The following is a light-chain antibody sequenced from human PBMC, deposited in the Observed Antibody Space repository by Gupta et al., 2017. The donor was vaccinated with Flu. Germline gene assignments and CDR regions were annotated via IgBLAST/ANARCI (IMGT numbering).Light chain of an antibody. V-gene: IGKV2-30*01. Sequence: DVVMTQSPLSLPVTLGQPASISCRSSQSLVYSDGNTYLNRFQQRPGQSPRRLIYKVSNRDSGVPDRISGSGSGTDFTLKVSRVEAEDVGVYYYMQGTHWWTFGQGTKVEIK. J-gene: IGKJ1*01. CDR1: QSLVYSDGNTY. CDR2: KVS. CDR3: MQGTHWWT.